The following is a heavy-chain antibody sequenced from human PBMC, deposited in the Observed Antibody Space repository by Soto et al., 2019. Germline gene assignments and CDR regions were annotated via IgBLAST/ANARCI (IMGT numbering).Heavy chain of an antibody. V-gene: IGHV4-34*01. Sequence: SETLSLTCAVYGGSFSGYYWSWIRQPPGKGREWIGEINHSGSTNYNPSLKSRVTISVDTSKNQFSLKLSSVTAADTAVYYCARDTVYYGSGSYFQYNWFDPWGQGTLVTVSS. CDR3: ARDTVYYGSGSYFQYNWFDP. CDR2: INHSGST. J-gene: IGHJ5*02. CDR1: GGSFSGYY. D-gene: IGHD3-10*01.